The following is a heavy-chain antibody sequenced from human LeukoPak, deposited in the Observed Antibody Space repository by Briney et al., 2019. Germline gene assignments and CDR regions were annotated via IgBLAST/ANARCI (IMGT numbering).Heavy chain of an antibody. Sequence: GGSLRLSCAASGFTFSRFWMHWVRQAPGKGLVWVSRIEGDGSRSSYANSVKGRFTISRDNAKNTLNLQMNSLRAEDTAVYYCATERDSSWTFDSWGQGTLVTVSS. D-gene: IGHD6-13*01. CDR3: ATERDSSWTFDS. CDR2: IEGDGSRS. CDR1: GFTFSRFW. V-gene: IGHV3-74*01. J-gene: IGHJ4*02.